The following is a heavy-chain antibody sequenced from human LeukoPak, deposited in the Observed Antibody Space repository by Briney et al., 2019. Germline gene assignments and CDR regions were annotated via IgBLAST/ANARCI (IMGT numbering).Heavy chain of an antibody. CDR2: ISYDGSNK. CDR1: GFTFSSYG. D-gene: IGHD6-13*01. V-gene: IGHV3-30*18. J-gene: IGHJ4*02. CDR3: AKCGSSSWYYFDY. Sequence: PGGSLRLSCAASGFTFSSYGMHWVRQAPGKGLEWVAVISYDGSNKYYADSVKGRFTISRDNSKNTLYLQMNSLRAEDTAVYYCAKCGSSSWYYFDYWGQGTLVTVSS.